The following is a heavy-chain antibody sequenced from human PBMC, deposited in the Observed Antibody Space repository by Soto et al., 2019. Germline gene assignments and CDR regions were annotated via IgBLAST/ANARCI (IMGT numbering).Heavy chain of an antibody. CDR3: ARRERGEKWELLPSFDY. Sequence: QVQLVQSGAEVKKPGASVKVSCKASGYTFTSYGISWVRQAPGQVLEWMGWISAYNGNTNNAPKLQGRVTMTTHTYTSTAYMELRSLRSDETDVYYCARRERGEKWELLPSFDYWGQGTLVTVSS. J-gene: IGHJ4*02. CDR1: GYTFTSYG. V-gene: IGHV1-18*01. D-gene: IGHD1-26*01. CDR2: ISAYNGNT.